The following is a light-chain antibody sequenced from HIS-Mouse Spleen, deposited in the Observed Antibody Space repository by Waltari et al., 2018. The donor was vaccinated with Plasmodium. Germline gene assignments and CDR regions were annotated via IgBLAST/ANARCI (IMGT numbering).Light chain of an antibody. J-gene: IGKJ4*01. Sequence: DIVMTQSPDSLAVSRGERATINCKSSQSVLYSSNNKNYLAWYQQKPGQPPKLPIYWASTRESGVPDRFSGSGSGTDFTLTISSLQAEDVAVYYCQQYYSTPLTFGGGTKVEIK. CDR2: WAS. CDR1: QSVLYSSNNKNY. CDR3: QQYYSTPLT. V-gene: IGKV4-1*01.